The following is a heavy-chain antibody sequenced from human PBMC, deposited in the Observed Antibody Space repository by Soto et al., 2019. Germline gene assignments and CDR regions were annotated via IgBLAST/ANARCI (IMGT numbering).Heavy chain of an antibody. CDR2: IYYSGST. D-gene: IGHD3-3*01. Sequence: SETLSLTCTVSGGSISSSSYYWGWIRQPPGKGLEWIGSIYYSGSTYYNPSLKSRVTISVDTSKNQFSLKLSSVTAADTAVYYCASSYYDFWSGKNDAFDIWGQGTMVTVSS. V-gene: IGHV4-39*01. CDR3: ASSYYDFWSGKNDAFDI. CDR1: GGSISSSSYY. J-gene: IGHJ3*02.